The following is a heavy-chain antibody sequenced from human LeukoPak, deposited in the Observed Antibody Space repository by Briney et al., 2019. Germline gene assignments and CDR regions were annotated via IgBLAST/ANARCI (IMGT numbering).Heavy chain of an antibody. D-gene: IGHD3-10*01. CDR3: ARDRNLRAVRGRDWFDP. V-gene: IGHV1-18*01. Sequence: ASVKVSCKASGYTFTSYGISWVRQAPGQGLEWMGWISAYNGNTNYAQKLQGRVTMTRDTSTSTVYMELSSLRSEDTAVYYCARDRNLRAVRGRDWFDPWGQGTLVTVSS. CDR1: GYTFTSYG. J-gene: IGHJ5*02. CDR2: ISAYNGNT.